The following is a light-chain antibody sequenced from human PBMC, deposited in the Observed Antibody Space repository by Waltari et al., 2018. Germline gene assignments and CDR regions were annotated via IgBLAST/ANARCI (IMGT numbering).Light chain of an antibody. CDR3: SSYISSSTLEL. CDR2: DVS. CDR1: SSDGGTYNY. V-gene: IGLV2-14*03. Sequence: QSALTQPASVSGSPGQSITISCTGTSSDGGTYNYVSWYQQHPGKAPKIMLFDVSIRPSGVYNRFSGSRYGNTASLTISGLQAEDEADYYCSSYISSSTLELFGGGTSLTVL. J-gene: IGLJ2*01.